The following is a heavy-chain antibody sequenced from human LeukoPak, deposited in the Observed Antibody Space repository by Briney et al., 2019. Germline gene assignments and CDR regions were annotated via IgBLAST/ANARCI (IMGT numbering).Heavy chain of an antibody. Sequence: GASVKVSCKASGYTFTSYGISWVRQAPGQGLEWMGWISAYNGNTNYAQKLQGRVTMTTDTSTSTAYMELRSLGSDDTAVYYCARDWEWTKEYYYYGMDVWGQGTTVTVSS. CDR3: ARDWEWTKEYYYYGMDV. CDR2: ISAYNGNT. D-gene: IGHD3-3*01. CDR1: GYTFTSYG. V-gene: IGHV1-18*01. J-gene: IGHJ6*02.